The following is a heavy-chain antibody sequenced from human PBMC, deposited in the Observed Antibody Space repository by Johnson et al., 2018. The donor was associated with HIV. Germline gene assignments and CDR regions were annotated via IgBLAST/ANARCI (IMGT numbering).Heavy chain of an antibody. CDR2: IRYDGSKK. V-gene: IGHV3-30*02. Sequence: QVQLVESGGGVVQPGGSLRLSCAASGFTFSSYGMHWVRQAPGKGLEWVTFIRYDGSKKYYADSVKGLFTISRDNSKSTLYLQMNSLRAEDTAVFYCYSSGYYYGDAFDIWGQGTMVTVSS. CDR3: YSSGYYYGDAFDI. CDR1: GFTFSSYG. J-gene: IGHJ3*02. D-gene: IGHD3-22*01.